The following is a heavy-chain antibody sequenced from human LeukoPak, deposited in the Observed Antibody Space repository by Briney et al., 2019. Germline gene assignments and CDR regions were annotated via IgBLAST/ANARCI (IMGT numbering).Heavy chain of an antibody. CDR2: INQDGIKK. D-gene: IGHD4-23*01. J-gene: IGHJ4*02. CDR3: TTDINGGYFDY. CDR1: GITFSTYW. V-gene: IGHV3-7*01. Sequence: GGSLRLSCEASGITFSTYWMAWVRQAPGKGPEWVANINQDGIKKYYVDSVKGRFTISRHNAKNSLFLHMDSLRAEDTAIYYCTTDINGGYFDYWGQGTLVTVSS.